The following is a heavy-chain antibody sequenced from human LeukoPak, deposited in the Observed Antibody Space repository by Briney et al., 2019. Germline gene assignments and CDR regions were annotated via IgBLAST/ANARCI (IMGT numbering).Heavy chain of an antibody. CDR2: MNPNSGNT. CDR3: ARGDEGLRDYYYYYMDV. CDR1: GCTFTSYD. Sequence: GASVKVSCKASGCTFTSYDINWVRQATGQGLEWMGWMNPNSGNTGYAQKFQGRVTMTRNTSISTAYMELSSLRSEDTAVYYCARGDEGLRDYYYYYMDVWGKGTTVTVSS. J-gene: IGHJ6*03. V-gene: IGHV1-8*01. D-gene: IGHD4/OR15-4a*01.